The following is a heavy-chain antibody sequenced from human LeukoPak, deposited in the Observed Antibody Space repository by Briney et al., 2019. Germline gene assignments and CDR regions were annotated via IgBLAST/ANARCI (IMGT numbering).Heavy chain of an antibody. CDR2: IYPGDSDT. D-gene: IGHD3-9*01. J-gene: IGHJ4*02. CDR3: ARRGLRYFDWLLSDEYYFDY. V-gene: IGHV5-51*01. CDR1: GYSFTSYW. Sequence: GESLKISCKGSGYSFTSYWIGRVRQMPGKGLEWMGIIYPGDSDTGYSPSFQGQVTISADKSISTAYLQRSSLKASDTAMYYCARRGLRYFDWLLSDEYYFDYWGQGTLVTVSS.